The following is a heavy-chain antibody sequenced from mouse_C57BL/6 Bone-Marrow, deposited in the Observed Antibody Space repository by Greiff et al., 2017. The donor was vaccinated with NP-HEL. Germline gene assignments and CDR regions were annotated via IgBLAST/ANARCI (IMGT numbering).Heavy chain of an antibody. CDR1: GYAFTNYL. D-gene: IGHD1-1*01. V-gene: IGHV1-54*01. CDR3: AAYYYGSSYWYFDV. Sequence: QVQLQQSGAELVRPGTSVKVSCKASGYAFTNYLIEWVKQRPGQGLEWIGVINPGSGGTNYNEKFKGKATLTADKSSSPAYMQLSSLTSEDSAVYFCAAYYYGSSYWYFDVWGTGTTVTVSS. J-gene: IGHJ1*03. CDR2: INPGSGGT.